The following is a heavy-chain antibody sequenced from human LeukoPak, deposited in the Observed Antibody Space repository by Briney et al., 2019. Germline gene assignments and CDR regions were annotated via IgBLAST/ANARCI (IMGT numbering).Heavy chain of an antibody. Sequence: SETLSLTCTVSGGSISSYYWSWLRQPPGKGLEWIGYIYYSGSTNYNPSLKSRVTISVDTSRNQFSLKLSSVTAADTAVYYCARASQQLVLMFDYWGQGTLVTVSS. D-gene: IGHD6-13*01. CDR2: IYYSGST. CDR1: GGSISSYY. V-gene: IGHV4-59*01. CDR3: ARASQQLVLMFDY. J-gene: IGHJ4*02.